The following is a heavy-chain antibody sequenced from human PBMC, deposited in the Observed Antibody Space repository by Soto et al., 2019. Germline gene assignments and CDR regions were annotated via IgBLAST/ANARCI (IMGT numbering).Heavy chain of an antibody. Sequence: EVQLEESGGDLVQPGGSLRLSCAASGFTLSAYWMTGVRQAPGKGMEWWDNINRDGSKKSYLDSVGVRFTISRDHGGNSLYLQMDSLRADDTALYYCSRDVSPGSSSLYLDAFDIWGQGTMVTVSS. J-gene: IGHJ3*02. CDR3: SRDVSPGSSSLYLDAFDI. D-gene: IGHD6-13*01. V-gene: IGHV3-7*05. CDR1: GFTLSAYW. CDR2: INRDGSKK.